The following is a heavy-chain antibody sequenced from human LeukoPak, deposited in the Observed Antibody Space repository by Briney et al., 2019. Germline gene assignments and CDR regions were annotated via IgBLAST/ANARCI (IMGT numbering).Heavy chain of an antibody. CDR2: IIPILGIA. D-gene: IGHD5-18*01. V-gene: IGHV1-69*04. CDR1: GDTFSSYA. CDR3: ASLVDTAMGGDY. Sequence: ASVKVSCKASGDTFSSYAISWVRQAPGQGLEWMGRIIPILGIANYAQKFQGRVTITADKSTSTAYMELSSLRSEDTAVYYCASLVDTAMGGDYWGQGTLVTVSS. J-gene: IGHJ4*02.